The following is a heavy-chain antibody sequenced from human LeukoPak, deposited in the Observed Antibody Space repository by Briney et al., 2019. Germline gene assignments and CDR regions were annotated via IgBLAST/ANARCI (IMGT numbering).Heavy chain of an antibody. D-gene: IGHD2-8*02. CDR1: GSTFSSYG. CDR2: IRYDGSNK. Sequence: GGSLRLSCAASGSTFSSYGMHWVRQAPGKGLEWVAFIRYDGSNKYYADSVKGRFTISRDNSKNTLYLQMNSLRAEDTAVYYCAKPLVHHDYWGQGTLVTVSS. J-gene: IGHJ4*02. V-gene: IGHV3-30*02. CDR3: AKPLVHHDY.